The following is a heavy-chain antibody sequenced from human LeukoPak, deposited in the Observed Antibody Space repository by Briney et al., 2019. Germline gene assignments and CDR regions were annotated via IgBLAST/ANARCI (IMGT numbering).Heavy chain of an antibody. CDR2: ISGSGGST. V-gene: IGHV3-23*01. Sequence: GGSLRLSCAASGFTVSSNAMGWVRQAPGKGLEWVSLISGSGGSTYYADSVKGRFTVSRDNSKNTEYLQMNSLRAEDTAIYYCAKDDDDGDHVVVDHWGQGTLVTVSS. CDR1: GFTVSSNA. CDR3: AKDDDDGDHVVVDH. J-gene: IGHJ4*02. D-gene: IGHD4-17*01.